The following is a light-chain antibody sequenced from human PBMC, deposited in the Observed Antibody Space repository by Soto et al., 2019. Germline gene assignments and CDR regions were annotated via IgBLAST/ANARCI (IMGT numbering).Light chain of an antibody. Sequence: QSVLTQSPSASASLGASVKLTCTLSSGHNSYTIAWHQQQPEKGPRFLMKLNSDGVHTKGDGIPDRFSGSSSGPERYLTISSLQSEDEADYYCQTWDTGIRVFGGGTKVTVL. CDR3: QTWDTGIRV. J-gene: IGLJ2*01. V-gene: IGLV4-69*01. CDR1: SGHNSYT. CDR2: LNSDGVH.